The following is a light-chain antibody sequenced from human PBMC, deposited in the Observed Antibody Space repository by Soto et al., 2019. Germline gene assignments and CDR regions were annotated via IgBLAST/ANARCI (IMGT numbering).Light chain of an antibody. V-gene: IGLV2-14*01. CDR3: SSYKRSSTLV. J-gene: IGLJ2*01. Sequence: QSALTQPASVSGSPGQSITISCSGTSRDVGGYNYVSWYQQHPGKAPKLMIYEVSNRPSGVSNRFSGSKSGNTAALTISGLQAEEDADYYCSSYKRSSTLVFGGGTKLTVL. CDR1: SRDVGGYNY. CDR2: EVS.